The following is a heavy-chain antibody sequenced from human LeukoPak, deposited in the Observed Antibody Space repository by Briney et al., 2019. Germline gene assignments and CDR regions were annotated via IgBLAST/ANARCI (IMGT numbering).Heavy chain of an antibody. CDR2: IYHSGGS. J-gene: IGHJ5*02. D-gene: IGHD3-3*01. V-gene: IGHV4-38-2*02. CDR3: ARVRFLQWLLDWFDP. Sequence: PSETLSLTSTVSGYSISSVYYWGWVRQPPAKGLEWIGSIYHSGGSDYNPSRKRRVTISVDTSKHEISLKLSSVAAADPAVYYCARVRFLQWLLDWFDPWGQGTLVTVSS. CDR1: GYSISSVYY.